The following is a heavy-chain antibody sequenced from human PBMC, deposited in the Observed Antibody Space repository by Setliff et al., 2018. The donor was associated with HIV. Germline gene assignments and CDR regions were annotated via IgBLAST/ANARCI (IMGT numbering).Heavy chain of an antibody. CDR2: IYPADSDT. Sequence: PGESLKISCKGSGYMFTSYWIAWVRQIPGKGLEWMGIIYPADSDTRYGPSFQGQVTISADKSISTAYLQWSSLKASDTAMYYCARLPGTWLQSLWERGPYYFDYWGQGTLVTVSS. CDR3: ARLPGTWLQSLWERGPYYFDY. CDR1: GYMFTSYW. J-gene: IGHJ4*02. V-gene: IGHV5-51*01. D-gene: IGHD5-12*01.